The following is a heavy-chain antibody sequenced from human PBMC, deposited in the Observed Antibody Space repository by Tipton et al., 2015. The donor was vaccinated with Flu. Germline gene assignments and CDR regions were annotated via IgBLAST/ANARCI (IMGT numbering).Heavy chain of an antibody. CDR2: INWQGTNV. D-gene: IGHD3-10*01. Sequence: SLRLSCAASGFTFDDYGMSWVRQAPGKGLEWVSTINWQGTNVTYMDSVKGRFTISRDNAKNSLFLQMNSPRPEDTALYYCVSEGTGYFDSWGQGILVTVSS. V-gene: IGHV3-20*04. CDR3: VSEGTGYFDS. CDR1: GFTFDDYG. J-gene: IGHJ4*02.